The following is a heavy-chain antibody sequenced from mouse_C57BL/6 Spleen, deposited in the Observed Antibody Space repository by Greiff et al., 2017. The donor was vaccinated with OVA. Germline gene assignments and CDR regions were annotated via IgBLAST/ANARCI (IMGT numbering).Heavy chain of an antibody. CDR2: INPSSGYT. V-gene: IGHV1-4*01. CDR3: ARSGYYGRGDYAMDY. D-gene: IGHD1-1*01. J-gene: IGHJ4*01. Sequence: QVQLKQSGAELARPGASVKMSCKASGYTFTSYTMHWVKQRPGQGLEWIGYINPSSGYTKYNQKFKDKATLTADKSSSTAYMQLSSLTSEDSAVYYCARSGYYGRGDYAMDYWGQGTSVTVSS. CDR1: GYTFTSYT.